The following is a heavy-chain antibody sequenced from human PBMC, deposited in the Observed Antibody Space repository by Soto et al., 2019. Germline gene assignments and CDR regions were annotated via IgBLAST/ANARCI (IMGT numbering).Heavy chain of an antibody. V-gene: IGHV4-30-4*01. CDR3: ARDSSSSPFDY. CDR2: IYYSGST. Sequence: TLALTCPVSGGSISSGDYYWSWIRQPPGKGLEWIGYIYYSGSTYYNPSLKSRVTISVDTSKNQFSLKLSSVTAADTAVYYCARDSSSSPFDYWGQGTLVTVYS. J-gene: IGHJ4*02. D-gene: IGHD6-6*01. CDR1: GGSISSGDYY.